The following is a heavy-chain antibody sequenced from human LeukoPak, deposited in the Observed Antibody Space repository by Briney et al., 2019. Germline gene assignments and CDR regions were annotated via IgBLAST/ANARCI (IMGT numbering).Heavy chain of an antibody. CDR2: ISASGAVP. D-gene: IGHD3-22*01. J-gene: IGHJ4*02. CDR1: GFRFDSFY. Sequence: GGSLRLSCAASGFRFDSFYMGWIRQVPGKGLDYIAFISASGAVPYYAESVKGRFTVSRDNAKNSVSLQMNSLSADHTAVYYCARSLIVASEDYWGQGTLVTVSS. V-gene: IGHV3-11*04. CDR3: ARSLIVASEDY.